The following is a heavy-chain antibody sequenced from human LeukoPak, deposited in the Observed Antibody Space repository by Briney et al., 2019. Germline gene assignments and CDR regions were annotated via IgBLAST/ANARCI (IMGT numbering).Heavy chain of an antibody. Sequence: SETLSLTCTVSGDSISNHYWSSIRQPPGKGLVWIGYIFYSGNTHYNPSLKSRVTMSVDTSKNQFSLRLSSVTPADTAVYYCARDRGEGIVGTFDYWGQGTLVTVSS. CDR2: IFYSGNT. D-gene: IGHD1-26*01. V-gene: IGHV4-59*11. CDR1: GDSISNHY. CDR3: ARDRGEGIVGTFDY. J-gene: IGHJ4*02.